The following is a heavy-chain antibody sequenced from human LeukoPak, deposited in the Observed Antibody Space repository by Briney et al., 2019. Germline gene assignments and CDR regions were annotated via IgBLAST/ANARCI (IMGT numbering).Heavy chain of an antibody. Sequence: ASVKVSCKASGYTFTSYDINWVRQATGHGLEWMGWMNPNSGNTGYAQKFQGRVTITRNTSISTAYMELSSLRSEDTAVYYCARAGEFIVVVPAATKGFDYWGQGTLVTVSS. D-gene: IGHD2-2*01. J-gene: IGHJ4*02. CDR1: GYTFTSYD. CDR2: MNPNSGNT. V-gene: IGHV1-8*03. CDR3: ARAGEFIVVVPAATKGFDY.